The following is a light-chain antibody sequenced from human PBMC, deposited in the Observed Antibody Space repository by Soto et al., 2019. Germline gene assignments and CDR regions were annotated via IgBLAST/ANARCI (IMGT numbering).Light chain of an antibody. CDR3: QQTYSVPLT. CDR2: VTS. J-gene: IGKJ4*01. CDR1: QTVNTF. Sequence: DIQMTQSPSSLSASVGDRVTITCRASQTVNTFLNWYQKKPGKAPKPLIYVTSTLQSGVPLRFSGSGSGTDFALTISSLQPEDFATYYCQQTYSVPLTFGGGTTVEI. V-gene: IGKV1-39*01.